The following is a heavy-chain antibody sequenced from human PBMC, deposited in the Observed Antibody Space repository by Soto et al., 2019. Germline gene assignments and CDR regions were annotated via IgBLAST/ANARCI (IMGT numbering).Heavy chain of an antibody. Sequence: GESLKISCQGSGYNFTTYWISWVRQLPGRGLEWMGRIDPSDSYTNYSPSFQGHITISVDRSISTAYLHWSSLKASDTAIYFCARRIVGGYYHGFWGQGTLVTVSS. CDR3: ARRIVGGYYHGF. J-gene: IGHJ4*02. CDR1: GYNFTTYW. CDR2: IDPSDSYT. D-gene: IGHD3-3*01. V-gene: IGHV5-10-1*01.